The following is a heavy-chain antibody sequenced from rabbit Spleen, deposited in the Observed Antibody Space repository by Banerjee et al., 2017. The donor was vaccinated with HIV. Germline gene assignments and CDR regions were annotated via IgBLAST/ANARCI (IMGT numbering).Heavy chain of an antibody. CDR1: GFDFSSSYW. Sequence: EESGGDLVKPEGSLTLTCKASGFDFSSSYWICWVRQAPGKGLEWIACIYVGSGGGTKYASWAKGRFTISKTSSTTVTLEMTSLTVADTATYFCVRDQARMLDLWGPGTLVTVS. CDR2: IYVGSGGGT. CDR3: VRDQARMLDL. D-gene: IGHD6-1*01. J-gene: IGHJ6*01. V-gene: IGHV1S45*01.